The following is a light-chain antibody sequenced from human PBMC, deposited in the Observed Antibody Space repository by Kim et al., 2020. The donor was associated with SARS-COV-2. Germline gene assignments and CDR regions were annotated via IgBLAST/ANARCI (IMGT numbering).Light chain of an antibody. Sequence: DIRMTQSPSSLSASVGDIVTITCRASQGISNQLVWYQQKPGKVPKVLISAASTLQSGVPSRFSGSGSGTDFTLTISSLQPEDVATYYCQKYDIAPYAFGQGTKLDI. CDR1: QGISNQ. CDR2: AAS. CDR3: QKYDIAPYA. V-gene: IGKV1-27*01. J-gene: IGKJ2*01.